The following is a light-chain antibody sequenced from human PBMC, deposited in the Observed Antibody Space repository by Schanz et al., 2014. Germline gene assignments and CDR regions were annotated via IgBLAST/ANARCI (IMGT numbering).Light chain of an antibody. V-gene: IGLV1-44*01. CDR2: DNN. CDR3: ATWDASLNGL. J-gene: IGLJ1*01. CDR1: SSDIGSNS. Sequence: QSVLTQPPSASGTPGQRVTISCSGSSSDIGSNSVNWYQQLPGTAPKLLIYDNNQRPSGVPDRFSGSKSGTSASLAITGLQSEDEADYYCATWDASLNGLFGTGTKLTVL.